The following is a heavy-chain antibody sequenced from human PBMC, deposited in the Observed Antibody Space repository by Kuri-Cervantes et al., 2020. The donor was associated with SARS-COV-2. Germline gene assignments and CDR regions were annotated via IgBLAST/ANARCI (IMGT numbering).Heavy chain of an antibody. CDR1: GFTFSSYW. V-gene: IGHV3-7*01. D-gene: IGHD2-2*02. CDR3: ARARRGDIVVVPAAIASQVHPGNWYFDL. J-gene: IGHJ2*01. CDR2: IKQDGSEK. Sequence: GESLKISWAASGFTFSSYWMSWVRQAPGKGLEWVANIKQDGSEKYYVDSVKGRFTISRDNAKNSLYLQMNSLRAEDTAVYYCARARRGDIVVVPAAIASQVHPGNWYFDLWGRGTLVTVSS.